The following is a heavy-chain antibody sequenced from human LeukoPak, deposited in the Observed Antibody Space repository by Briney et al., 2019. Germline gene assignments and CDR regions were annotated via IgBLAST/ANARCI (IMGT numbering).Heavy chain of an antibody. V-gene: IGHV3-48*04. CDR2: ISSSGSTI. J-gene: IGHJ6*04. Sequence: GGSLRLSCAASGFTFSSYSTNWVRQAPGKGLEWVSYISSSGSTIYYADSVKGRFTISRDNAKNSLYLQMNSLRAEDTAVYYCAELGITMIGGVWGKETTVTISS. CDR3: AELGITMIGGV. CDR1: GFTFSSYS. D-gene: IGHD3-10*02.